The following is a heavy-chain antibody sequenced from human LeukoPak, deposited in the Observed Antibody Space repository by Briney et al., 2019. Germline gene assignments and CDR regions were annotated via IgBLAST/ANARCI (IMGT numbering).Heavy chain of an antibody. D-gene: IGHD2-15*01. CDR3: ARAGGCGPGSGYPS. J-gene: IGHJ5*01. CDR2: INPKSGET. CDR1: GYTFTGDY. V-gene: IGHV1-2*02. Sequence: PVGSVKVSCKTSGYTFTGDYMHWVRQAPGQGLEWMGSINPKSGETNYLQKFPGRVTMTRAASISTAYMELSSLRSDDTADYYSARAGGCGPGSGYPSWGQGTLVTASS.